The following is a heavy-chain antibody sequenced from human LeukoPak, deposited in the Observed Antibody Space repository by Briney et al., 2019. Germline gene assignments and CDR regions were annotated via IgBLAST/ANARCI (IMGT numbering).Heavy chain of an antibody. CDR1: GYSFTTSW. Sequence: GEPLKISCKGSGYSFTTSWIGWVRQMPGKGLEWMGIIYPGDSDTRYSPSFQGHVTISADKSISTAYLQWSSLKATDTAMYYCASLARIAVAGTLIWGAFHIWGRGTMVTVSS. J-gene: IGHJ3*02. CDR2: IYPGDSDT. V-gene: IGHV5-51*01. CDR3: ASLARIAVAGTLIWGAFHI. D-gene: IGHD6-19*01.